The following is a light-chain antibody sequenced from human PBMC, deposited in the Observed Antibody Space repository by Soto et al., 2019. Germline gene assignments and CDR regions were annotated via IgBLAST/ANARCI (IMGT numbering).Light chain of an antibody. CDR2: KAS. CDR3: QQYSYYAT. CDR1: QTISSW. Sequence: DIQMTQSPSTLSASVGDRVTITSRASQTISSWLAWYQQKPGKAPKLLIYKASTLESGVPSRFSGSGSGTDFTITVTSLQPEDFANYYCQQYSYYATFGQGTKVEIK. J-gene: IGKJ1*01. V-gene: IGKV1-5*03.